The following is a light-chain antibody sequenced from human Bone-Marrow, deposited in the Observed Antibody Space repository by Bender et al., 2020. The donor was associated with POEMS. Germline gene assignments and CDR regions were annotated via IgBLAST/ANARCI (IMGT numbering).Light chain of an antibody. V-gene: IGLV1-40*01. CDR3: QSYDNSLGGWV. Sequence: QSVLTQPPSVSGAPGQRVTISCTGSSSNTGSGYDINWYQHLPGTAPKLLISGYNNRPSGVPYRFSGSKSGTSASLAITALQAGDEGDYYCQSYDNSLGGWVFGGETKLTVL. J-gene: IGLJ3*02. CDR2: GYN. CDR1: SSNTGSGYD.